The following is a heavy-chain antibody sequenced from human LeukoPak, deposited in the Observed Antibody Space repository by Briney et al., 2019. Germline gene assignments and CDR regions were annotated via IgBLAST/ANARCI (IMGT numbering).Heavy chain of an antibody. V-gene: IGHV1-69*05. CDR2: IIPIFGTS. J-gene: IGHJ4*02. CDR3: ARDLGYDSSGYGVYYFDY. CDR1: GGTFSSYA. D-gene: IGHD3-22*01. Sequence: ASVKVSCKASGGTFSSYAISWVRQAPGQGLEWTGGIIPIFGTSNYAQKFEDRVTITTDESTSTAYMELSSLRSEDTAVYYCARDLGYDSSGYGVYYFDYWGQGTLVTVSS.